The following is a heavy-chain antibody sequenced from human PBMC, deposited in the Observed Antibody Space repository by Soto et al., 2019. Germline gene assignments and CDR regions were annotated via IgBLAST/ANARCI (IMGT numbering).Heavy chain of an antibody. D-gene: IGHD4-17*01. CDR3: ARFGDLPLPFDY. V-gene: IGHV3-48*01. CDR2: IRSSGSSI. CDR1: GFTFSSYT. Sequence: EVQLVESGGGLVQPGGSLRLSCAASGFTFSSYTMNWVRQAPGKGLEWVSYIRSSGSSIYYADSVKGRFTISRDNPNNSLYLQMNSLRAEDTAVYYCARFGDLPLPFDYWGQGTLVTVSS. J-gene: IGHJ4*02.